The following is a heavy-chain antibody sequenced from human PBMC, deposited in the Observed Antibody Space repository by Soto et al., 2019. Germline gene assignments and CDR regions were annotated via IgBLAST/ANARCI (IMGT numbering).Heavy chain of an antibody. CDR3: TTGPLEYSSSFLFDY. CDR2: IKSKTDGGTT. Sequence: GGSLRLSCAASGFTFSNAWMSWVRQAPGKGLEWVGRIKSKTDGGTTDYAAPVKGRFTISRDDSKNTLYLQMNSLKTEDTAVYYCTTGPLEYSSSFLFDYWGQGTLVTVSS. CDR1: GFTFSNAW. J-gene: IGHJ4*02. D-gene: IGHD6-6*01. V-gene: IGHV3-15*01.